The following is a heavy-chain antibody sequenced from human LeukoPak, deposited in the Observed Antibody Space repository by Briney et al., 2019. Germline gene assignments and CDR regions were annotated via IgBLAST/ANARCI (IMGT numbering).Heavy chain of an antibody. CDR1: GFTFSIYS. CDR2: ISSSSNYI. CDR3: ARETWIDY. V-gene: IGHV3-21*06. J-gene: IGHJ4*02. Sequence: GGSLRLSCAASGFTFSIYSMNWVRQAPGKGLEWVSSISSSSNYIDYADSVKGRFTISRDNAKNSLYLQMNSLRAEDTAVYYCARETWIDYWGQGTLVTVSS. D-gene: IGHD5-12*01.